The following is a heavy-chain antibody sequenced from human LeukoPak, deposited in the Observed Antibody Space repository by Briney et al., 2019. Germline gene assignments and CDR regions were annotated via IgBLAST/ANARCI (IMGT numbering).Heavy chain of an antibody. CDR2: INPSGGST. Sequence: ASVKVSCKASGYTFTSYYMHWVRQAPGQGLEWMGIINPSGGSTSYAQKFQGRVTMTRDTSTSTVYMELSSLRSEDTAVYYCASQGYSGYDCAYWAQGTLVTVSS. CDR3: ASQGYSGYDCAY. D-gene: IGHD5-12*01. CDR1: GYTFTSYY. V-gene: IGHV1-46*01. J-gene: IGHJ4*02.